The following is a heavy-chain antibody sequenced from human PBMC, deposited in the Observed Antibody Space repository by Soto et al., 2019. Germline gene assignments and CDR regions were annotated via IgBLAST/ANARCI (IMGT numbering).Heavy chain of an antibody. CDR1: GGSISSYY. J-gene: IGHJ6*03. D-gene: IGHD3-10*01. V-gene: IGHV4-59*01. Sequence: SETLSLTCTVSGGSISSYYWSWIRQPPGKGLEWIGYIYYSGSTNYNPSLKSRVTISVDTSKNQFSLKLSSVTAADTAVYYCARAVRSGSGDYYYYYMDVWGKGTTVTVSS. CDR3: ARAVRSGSGDYYYYYMDV. CDR2: IYYSGST.